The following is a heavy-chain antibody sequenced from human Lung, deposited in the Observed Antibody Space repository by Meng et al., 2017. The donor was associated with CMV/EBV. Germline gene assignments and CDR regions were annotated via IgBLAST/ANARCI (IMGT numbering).Heavy chain of an antibody. D-gene: IGHD3-10*02. V-gene: IGHV3-30*04. CDR2: ISPDGSKK. CDR1: GFAFIDYS. J-gene: IGHJ4*02. CDR3: ARDMFAWAVPSTPLQY. Sequence: SGFAFIDYSLRWVRQDPGKGLEWVALISPDGSKKSYGDSVKGRFIVSRDNPKNTVYLQMSSLRADDTAVYFCARDMFAWAVPSTPLQYWGQGTLVTVSS.